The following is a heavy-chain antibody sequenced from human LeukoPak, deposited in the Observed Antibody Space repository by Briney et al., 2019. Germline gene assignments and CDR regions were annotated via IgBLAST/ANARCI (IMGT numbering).Heavy chain of an antibody. Sequence: SETLSLTCIVSGGSIGSYYWSWIRQPAGKGLEWIGRIYVSGTTNYNPSLRGRVSMSLDTSENQFSLTLTSVTAADTAVYFCARAPGSYDSSGYLYWYFDLWGRGTLVTVSS. CDR1: GGSIGSYY. CDR2: IYVSGTT. V-gene: IGHV4-4*07. CDR3: ARAPGSYDSSGYLYWYFDL. D-gene: IGHD3-22*01. J-gene: IGHJ2*01.